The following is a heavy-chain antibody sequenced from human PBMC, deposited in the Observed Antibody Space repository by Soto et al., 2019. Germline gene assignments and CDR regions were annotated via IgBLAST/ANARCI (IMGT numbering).Heavy chain of an antibody. CDR1: GGSISSSNYY. Sequence: QLQLQASGPGLVKPSETLSLTCTVSGGSISSSNYYWDWIRQPPGKVLEWIGSIYYSVSTYYNPTLKSRVTISVDTSKSQFSLNLISVTAADTAVYYCARRVAVAGISGWFDPWGQGTLVTVSS. V-gene: IGHV4-39*01. CDR3: ARRVAVAGISGWFDP. D-gene: IGHD6-19*01. CDR2: IYYSVST. J-gene: IGHJ5*02.